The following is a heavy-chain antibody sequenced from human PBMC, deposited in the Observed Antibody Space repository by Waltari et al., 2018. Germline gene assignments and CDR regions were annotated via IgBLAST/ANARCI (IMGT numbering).Heavy chain of an antibody. CDR3: VRSYTTTTTPIAGY. CDR2: SGN. Sequence: QVQLQESGPGLVKPSETLSLPCPVFGGSITGHSGSWIRQPPGKGLEWIGYSGNKYNPSLKGRVTISLDTSKNQFSLKVTSVTAADTAMYYCVRSYTTTTTPIAGYWGQGTLVTVSS. D-gene: IGHD3-16*01. J-gene: IGHJ4*02. CDR1: GGSITGHS. V-gene: IGHV4-59*11.